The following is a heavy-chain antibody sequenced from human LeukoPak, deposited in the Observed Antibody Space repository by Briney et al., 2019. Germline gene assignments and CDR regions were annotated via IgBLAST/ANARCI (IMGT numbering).Heavy chain of an antibody. Sequence: GGSLRLSCAASGFTFSSYWVSWVRQAPGKGLEWVANIKQDGSEKYYVDSVKGRFTISRDNAKNSLYLQMNSLRAEDTAVYYCARDLWAAQDYWGQGTLVTVSS. V-gene: IGHV3-7*01. CDR2: IKQDGSEK. D-gene: IGHD2/OR15-2a*01. CDR3: ARDLWAAQDY. J-gene: IGHJ4*02. CDR1: GFTFSSYW.